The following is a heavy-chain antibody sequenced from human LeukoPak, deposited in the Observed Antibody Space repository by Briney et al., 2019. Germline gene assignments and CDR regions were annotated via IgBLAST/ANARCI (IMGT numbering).Heavy chain of an antibody. D-gene: IGHD1-26*01. CDR2: IRYDGSNK. J-gene: IGHJ4*02. CDR1: GFTFSSYG. Sequence: GGSLRLSCAASGFTFSSYGMHWVRQAPGKGLEWVAFIRYDGSNKYYADSVKGRFTISRDNSKNTLYLQMNSLRAEDTAVYYCAKGRRAPLVGTTTKSWLDYWGQGTLVTVSS. V-gene: IGHV3-30*02. CDR3: AKGRRAPLVGTTTKSWLDY.